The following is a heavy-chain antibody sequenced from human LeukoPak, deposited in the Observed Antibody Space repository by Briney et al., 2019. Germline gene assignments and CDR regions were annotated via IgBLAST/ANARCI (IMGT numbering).Heavy chain of an antibody. J-gene: IGHJ4*02. CDR3: AKETEPGIAVAGVDY. CDR1: GFTFDNYA. Sequence: GGSLRLSCAASGFTFDNYAMHWVRQAPGKGLEWVSLISGDGGSTCYADSVKGRFTISRDNSKNSLYLQMNSLRTEDTALYYCAKETEPGIAVAGVDYWGRGTLVTVSS. CDR2: ISGDGGST. V-gene: IGHV3-43*02. D-gene: IGHD6-19*01.